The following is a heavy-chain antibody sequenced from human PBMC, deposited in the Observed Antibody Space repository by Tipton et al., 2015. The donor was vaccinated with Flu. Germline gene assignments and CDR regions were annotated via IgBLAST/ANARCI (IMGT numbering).Heavy chain of an antibody. J-gene: IGHJ4*02. D-gene: IGHD3-22*01. Sequence: TLSLTCSVSGGSITTESFHWTWIRQPAGKGLEWIGHMYLSGSTTYNPSLKSRVTISIDTSKNQFSLKLTSVTAADTAVYYCARDLKWSSAYYNPFGYWGQGTLVTVSS. CDR3: ARDLKWSSAYYNPFGY. V-gene: IGHV4-61*09. CDR1: GGSITTESFH. CDR2: MYLSGST.